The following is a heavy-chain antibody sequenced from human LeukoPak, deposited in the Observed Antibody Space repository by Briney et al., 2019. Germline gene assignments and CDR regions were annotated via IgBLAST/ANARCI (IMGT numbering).Heavy chain of an antibody. CDR1: GGSISTYY. D-gene: IGHD4-23*01. J-gene: IGHJ3*02. Sequence: SETLSLTCTVPGGSISTYYWSWIRQPPGKGLEWIGCIFHTGSANYNPSLKSRGTISVDTSKNQFSLKLSSVTAADTAVYYCARGSFTVVPAFDIWGQGTMFTVSS. V-gene: IGHV4-59*12. CDR2: IFHTGSA. CDR3: ARGSFTVVPAFDI.